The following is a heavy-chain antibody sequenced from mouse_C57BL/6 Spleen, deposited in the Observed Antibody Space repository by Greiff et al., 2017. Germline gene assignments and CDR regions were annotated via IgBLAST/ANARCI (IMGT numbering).Heavy chain of an antibody. CDR1: GFTFSSYG. J-gene: IGHJ2*01. CDR3: ASHDHYGSGYCG. V-gene: IGHV5-6*01. D-gene: IGHD1-1*01. Sequence: EVQLVESGGDLVKPGGSLKLSCAASGFTFSSYGMSWVRQTPDKRLEWVATISSGGSYTYYPDRVKGRFTISRDNAKNTLYLQMSRLKSEDTAMYHCASHDHYGSGYCGWGQGPTLTVST. CDR2: ISSGGSYT.